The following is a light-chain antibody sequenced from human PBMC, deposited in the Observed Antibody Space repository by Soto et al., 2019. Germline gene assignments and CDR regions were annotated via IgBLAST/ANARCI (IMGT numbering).Light chain of an antibody. Sequence: DIQMTQSPSSLSASVGDRVTITCQARQDISNYLNWYQQKPGKAPKLLIYDASNLETGVPSRFSGSGSGTDFTFTISSLQPEDIATYYCQQYDNLPRFGGGTKVEIK. J-gene: IGKJ4*02. CDR3: QQYDNLPR. CDR1: QDISNY. CDR2: DAS. V-gene: IGKV1-33*01.